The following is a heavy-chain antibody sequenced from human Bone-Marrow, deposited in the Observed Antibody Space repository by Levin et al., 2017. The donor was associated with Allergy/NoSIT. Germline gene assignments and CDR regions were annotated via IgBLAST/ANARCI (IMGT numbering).Heavy chain of an antibody. J-gene: IGHJ6*02. CDR1: GGSMSTSDYY. Sequence: SQTLSLTCTVSGGSMSTSDYYWNWIRQPPGKGLEWIGYIFHSGIAYHNPSLKSRVSISVDKSNNQFSLKLTSVTAADTAVYYCARVGVALSGSTLYGMDVWGQGTTVTVSS. V-gene: IGHV4-30-4*01. CDR3: ARVGVALSGSTLYGMDV. D-gene: IGHD1-7*01. CDR2: IFHSGIA.